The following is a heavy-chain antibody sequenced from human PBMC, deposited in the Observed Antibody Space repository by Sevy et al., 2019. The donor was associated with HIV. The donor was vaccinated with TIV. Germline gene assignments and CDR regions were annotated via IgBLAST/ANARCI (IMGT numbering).Heavy chain of an antibody. CDR1: GFTFSSYS. CDR2: ISSSSSTI. Sequence: GGSLRLSCAASGFTFSSYSMNWVRQAPGKGLEWVSYISSSSSTIYYADSVKGRLTISRDNAKNSLYLQMNSLRAEDTAVYYCARNVLRFLEWLGGMDVWGQGTTVTVSS. D-gene: IGHD3-3*01. CDR3: ARNVLRFLEWLGGMDV. J-gene: IGHJ6*02. V-gene: IGHV3-48*01.